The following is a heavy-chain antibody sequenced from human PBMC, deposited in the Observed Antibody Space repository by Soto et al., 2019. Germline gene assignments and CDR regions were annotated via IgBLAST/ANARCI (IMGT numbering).Heavy chain of an antibody. CDR1: GLSLSTRGLG. CDR2: IYWTGDK. D-gene: IGHD2-15*01. Sequence: SVPTLVNPPQTLTLPCSFSGLSLSTRGLGVGWIRQPPGKALEWLALIYWTGDKRYSPSLQGRSTITKDTSKNQVVLTMTNVDPVDTATYYCAQRARAAPMEGGGYFDFWGQGALVTVSS. V-gene: IGHV2-5*01. J-gene: IGHJ4*02. CDR3: AQRARAAPMEGGGYFDF.